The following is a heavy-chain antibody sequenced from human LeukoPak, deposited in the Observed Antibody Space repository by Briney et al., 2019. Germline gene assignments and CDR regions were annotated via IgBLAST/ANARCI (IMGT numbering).Heavy chain of an antibody. Sequence: PGGSLRFSCAASAFTFSSYGMHWLRQAPGKGLEWVAFLRYDGSNKYYADSVKGRFTISRDNSKTSLYLQMNSLRAEDTAVYYCARAPFYYSNTLGYYYYMDVWGKGTTVTVSS. CDR3: ARAPFYYSNTLGYYYYMDV. V-gene: IGHV3-30*02. CDR2: LRYDGSNK. CDR1: AFTFSSYG. D-gene: IGHD4-11*01. J-gene: IGHJ6*03.